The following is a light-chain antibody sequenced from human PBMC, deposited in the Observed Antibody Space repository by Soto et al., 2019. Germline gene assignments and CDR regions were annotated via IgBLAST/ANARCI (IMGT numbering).Light chain of an antibody. CDR1: QGISKY. CDR2: GAS. CDR3: QKYSSAPRT. J-gene: IGKJ1*01. V-gene: IGKV1-27*01. Sequence: DIQMTQAPSSLSASVGDRVTMTCRASQGISKYLAWYQQKPGKVPELLIYGASTLQRGVPSRFRGSGSGTDFTLTITSLQPEDVATYYCQKYSSAPRTFGQGPKVDIK.